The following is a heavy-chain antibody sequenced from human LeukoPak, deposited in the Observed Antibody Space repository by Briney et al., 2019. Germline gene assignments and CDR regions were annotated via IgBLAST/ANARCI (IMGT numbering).Heavy chain of an antibody. CDR1: GFTFDDYG. CDR2: INWNGGST. D-gene: IGHD3-10*01. J-gene: IGHJ4*02. Sequence: PGGSLRLSCAASGFTFDDYGMSWVRQAPGQGLEWVSGINWNGGSTGYADSVKGRFTISRDSAKNSLYLQMNSLRAEDTALYYCARGVLLLFGEYDYWGQGTLVTVSS. CDR3: ARGVLLLFGEYDY. V-gene: IGHV3-20*04.